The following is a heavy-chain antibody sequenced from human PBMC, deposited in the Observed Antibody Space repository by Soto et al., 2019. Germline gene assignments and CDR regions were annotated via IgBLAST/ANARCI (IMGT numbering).Heavy chain of an antibody. V-gene: IGHV3-21*06. J-gene: IGHJ4*02. CDR3: ARESEDLTSNFDY. Sequence: SLRLSCAASGFTFTRYSMNWVRQAPGKGLEWVSSISSTTNYIYYGDSMKGRFTISRDNAKNSLYLEMNSLRAEDTTVYYCARESEDLTSNFDYWGQGTLVTVSS. CDR1: GFTFTRYS. CDR2: ISSTTNYI.